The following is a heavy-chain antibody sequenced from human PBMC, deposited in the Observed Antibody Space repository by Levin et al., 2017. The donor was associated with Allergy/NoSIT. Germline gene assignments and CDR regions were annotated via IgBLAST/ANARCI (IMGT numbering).Heavy chain of an antibody. CDR1: GFSLSTTGMC. CDR2: IDWDDDK. Sequence: SGPTLVKPTQTLTLTCTFSGFSLSTTGMCVSWIRQPPGKALEWLARIDWDDDKYYSTSLKTRLTISKDTSKNQVVLTMTNMESVDTATYYCARMSSSWYRVEFWGQGTLVTVSS. J-gene: IGHJ4*02. D-gene: IGHD6-13*01. CDR3: ARMSSSWYRVEF. V-gene: IGHV2-70*11.